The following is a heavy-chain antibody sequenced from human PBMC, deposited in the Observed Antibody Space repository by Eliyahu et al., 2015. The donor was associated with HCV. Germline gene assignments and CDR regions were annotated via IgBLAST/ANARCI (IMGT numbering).Heavy chain of an antibody. D-gene: IGHD3/OR15-3a*01. J-gene: IGHJ6*02. Sequence: EVQLVESGGGLVQPGGSLXLSCAASGFTFSXXEXNWVRQAPGKGLGWVSYISSSGSTIYYADSVKGRFTISRDNAKNSLYLQMNSLRAEDTAVYYCARAGPRDIIIGLVLSSDYYYGMDVWGQGTTVTVSS. V-gene: IGHV3-48*03. CDR1: GFTFSXXE. CDR2: ISSSGSTI. CDR3: ARAGPRDIIIGLVLSSDYYYGMDV.